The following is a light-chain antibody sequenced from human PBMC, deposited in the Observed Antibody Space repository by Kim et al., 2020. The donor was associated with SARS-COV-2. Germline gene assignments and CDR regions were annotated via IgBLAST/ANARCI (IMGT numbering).Light chain of an antibody. Sequence: SASVGDTVTITCRASGSFTIYLNWYQQKPGKAPRLLIYAASTLQSGVPARFIGSGSVTDFTLTIFNLQPEDSATYYCQQTYSIPWTFGQGTKV. J-gene: IGKJ1*01. CDR2: AAS. CDR1: GSFTIY. V-gene: IGKV1-39*01. CDR3: QQTYSIPWT.